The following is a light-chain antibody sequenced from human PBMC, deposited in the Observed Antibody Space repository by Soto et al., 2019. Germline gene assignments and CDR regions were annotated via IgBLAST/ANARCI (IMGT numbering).Light chain of an antibody. CDR2: GNS. CDR1: SSNIGAGYD. Sequence: VLTQPLSVSGAPGQRVTISCTGSSSNIGAGYDVHWYQQLPGTAPKLLIYGNSNRPSGVPDRFSGSKSGTSASLAITGLQAEDEADYYCQSYDSSLSGYVFGTGTKVTVL. J-gene: IGLJ1*01. CDR3: QSYDSSLSGYV. V-gene: IGLV1-40*01.